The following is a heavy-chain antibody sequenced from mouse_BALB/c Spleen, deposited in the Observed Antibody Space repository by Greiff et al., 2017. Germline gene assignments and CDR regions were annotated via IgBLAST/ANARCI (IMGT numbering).Heavy chain of an antibody. Sequence: EVKLMESGPGLVKPSQSLSLTCTVTGYSITSDYAWNWIRQFPGNKLEWMGYISYSGSTSYNPSLKSRISITRDTSKNQFFLQLNSVTTEDTATYYCARPPLRGAMDYWGQGTSVTVSS. CDR3: ARPPLRGAMDY. V-gene: IGHV3-2*02. CDR2: ISYSGST. D-gene: IGHD1-2*01. CDR1: GYSITSDYA. J-gene: IGHJ4*01.